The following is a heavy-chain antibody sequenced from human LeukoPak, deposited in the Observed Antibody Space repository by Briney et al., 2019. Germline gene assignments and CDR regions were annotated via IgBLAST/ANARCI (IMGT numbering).Heavy chain of an antibody. CDR1: GFTFSSYA. D-gene: IGHD6-13*01. Sequence: GGSLRLSCAASGFTFSSYAMSWVRQAPGKGLEWVSSISSSSSYIYYADSVKGRFTISRDNAKNSLYLQMNSLRAEDTAVYYCARDPTPEYSSSWTVSDVDYWGQGTLVTVSS. CDR2: ISSSSSYI. V-gene: IGHV3-21*01. J-gene: IGHJ4*02. CDR3: ARDPTPEYSSSWTVSDVDY.